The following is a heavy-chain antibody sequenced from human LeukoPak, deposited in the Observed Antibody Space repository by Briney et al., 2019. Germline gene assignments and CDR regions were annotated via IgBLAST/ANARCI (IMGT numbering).Heavy chain of an antibody. D-gene: IGHD2-8*01. V-gene: IGHV1-3*01. J-gene: IGHJ4*02. Sequence: ASVTVSCKASGYTFTSYAMHWVRQAPGQRLEWMGWINAGNGNTKYSQKFQGRVTITRDTSASTAYMELSSLRSDDTAVYYCARGYCTNGVCYMCDYWGQGTLVTVSS. CDR3: ARGYCTNGVCYMCDY. CDR1: GYTFTSYA. CDR2: INAGNGNT.